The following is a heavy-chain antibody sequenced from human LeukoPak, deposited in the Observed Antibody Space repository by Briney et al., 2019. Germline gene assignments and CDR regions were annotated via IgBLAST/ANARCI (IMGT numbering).Heavy chain of an antibody. CDR1: GFSFSGSA. V-gene: IGHV3-73*01. CDR3: TVPASGGNWFDP. D-gene: IGHD2-2*01. CDR2: IRGAGYSDAP. Sequence: GGSLRLSCAASGFSFSGSAIHWVRQAPGKGLAWVGRIRGAGYSDAPAYVASVRGRFTISRDDSKSTAYLQMNSLKAEDTAVYYCTVPASGGNWFDPWGPGTLVTVSS. J-gene: IGHJ5*02.